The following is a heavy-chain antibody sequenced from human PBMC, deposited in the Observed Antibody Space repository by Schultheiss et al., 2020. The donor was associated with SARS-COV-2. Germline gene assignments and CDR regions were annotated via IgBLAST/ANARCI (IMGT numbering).Heavy chain of an antibody. J-gene: IGHJ3*02. V-gene: IGHV1-2*02. CDR2: INPNSGGT. CDR1: GYTFTGYY. Sequence: ASVKVSCKASGYTFTGYYMHWVRQAPGQGLEWMGWINPNSGGTNYSQKFQGRVTMTRDTSISTAYMELSRLRSDDTAVYYCASVGVPAAISGIYAFDIWGQGTMVTVSS. D-gene: IGHD2-2*02. CDR3: ASVGVPAAISGIYAFDI.